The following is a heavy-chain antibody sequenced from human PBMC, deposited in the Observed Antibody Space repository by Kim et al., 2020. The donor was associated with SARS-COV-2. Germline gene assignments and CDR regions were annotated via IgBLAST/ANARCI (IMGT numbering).Heavy chain of an antibody. J-gene: IGHJ4*02. V-gene: IGHV5-51*01. Sequence: YSPSFQGQVTISDDKSISTAYLQWSSLKASDTAMYYCARQYYDSSGYFDYWGQGTLVTVSS. CDR3: ARQYYDSSGYFDY. D-gene: IGHD3-22*01.